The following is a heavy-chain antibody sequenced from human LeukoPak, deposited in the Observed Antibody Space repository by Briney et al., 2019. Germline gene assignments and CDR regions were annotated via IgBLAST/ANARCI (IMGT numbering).Heavy chain of an antibody. CDR1: GYTLTELS. J-gene: IGHJ4*02. CDR3: ARAGIYCSGGSCYHGFDY. D-gene: IGHD2-15*01. Sequence: ASVKVSCKVSGYTLTELSMHWVRQAPGKGLEWMGGFDPEDGETIYAQKFQGRVTMTEDTSTDTAYMELSRLRSDDTAVYYCARAGIYCSGGSCYHGFDYWGQGTLVTVSS. V-gene: IGHV1-24*01. CDR2: FDPEDGET.